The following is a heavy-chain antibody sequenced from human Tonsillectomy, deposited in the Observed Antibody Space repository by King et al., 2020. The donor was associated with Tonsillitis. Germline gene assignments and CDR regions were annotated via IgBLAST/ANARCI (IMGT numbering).Heavy chain of an antibody. D-gene: IGHD3-9*01. J-gene: IGHJ4*02. Sequence: VQLVESGGGLVQPGGSLRLSCAASGFTFSSYAMSWVRQAPGKGLEWVSAISGSGGSTYYADSVKGRFTISRDNSKNTLYLQMNSLRAEDTAVYYCAKAPIPSYYDSLTGYIDYWGQGTLVTVSS. CDR3: AKAPIPSYYDSLTGYIDY. V-gene: IGHV3-23*04. CDR1: GFTFSSYA. CDR2: ISGSGGST.